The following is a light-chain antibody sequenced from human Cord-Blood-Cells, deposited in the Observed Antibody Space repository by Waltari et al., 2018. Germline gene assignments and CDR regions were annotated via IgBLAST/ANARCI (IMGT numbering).Light chain of an antibody. J-gene: IGKJ3*01. CDR2: AAS. V-gene: IGKV1-39*01. CDR1: QSISSY. CDR3: QQSYSTPFT. Sequence: DMQMTQSTSSLSASVGDRVTLPCRASQSISSYLNWYQQKPGKAPKLLIYAASSLQSGVPSRFSGSGSWTDFTLTISSLQPEDFATYYCQQSYSTPFTFGPGTKVDIK.